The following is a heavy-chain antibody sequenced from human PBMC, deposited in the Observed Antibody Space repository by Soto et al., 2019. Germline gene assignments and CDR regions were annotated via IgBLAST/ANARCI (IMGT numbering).Heavy chain of an antibody. D-gene: IGHD1-7*01. V-gene: IGHV1-3*01. J-gene: IGHJ3*02. CDR1: GYTFTSYA. CDR3: ARAAGNWNYYRAFDI. CDR2: INAGNGNT. Sequence: QVQLVQSGAEVKKPGASVKVSCKASGYTFTSYAMHWVRQAPGQRLEWMGWINAGNGNTKYSQKFQGRVTITRDTSASTAYMELSSLRSEDTAVYYCARAAGNWNYYRAFDIWGQGTMVTVSS.